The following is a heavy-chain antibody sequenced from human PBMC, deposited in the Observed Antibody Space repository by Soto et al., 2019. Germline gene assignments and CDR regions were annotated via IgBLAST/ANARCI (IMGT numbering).Heavy chain of an antibody. D-gene: IGHD3-22*01. Sequence: ASVKVSCKASGYTFTSYYMHWVRQAPGQGLEWMGIINPSGGSTSYAQKFQGRVTMTRDTSTSTVYMELSSLRSEDTAVYYCVRGLPPYDSSPWFDPWGQGALVTVSS. CDR2: INPSGGST. V-gene: IGHV1-46*01. J-gene: IGHJ5*02. CDR3: VRGLPPYDSSPWFDP. CDR1: GYTFTSYY.